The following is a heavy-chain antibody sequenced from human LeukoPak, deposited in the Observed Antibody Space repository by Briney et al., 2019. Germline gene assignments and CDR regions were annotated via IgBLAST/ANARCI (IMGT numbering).Heavy chain of an antibody. Sequence: GGSLRLSCAASGFTFSSYWMSWVRQAPGKGLEWVANIKQDGSEKYYVDSVKGRFTISRDNAKNSLYLQMNSLKTEDTAVYYCTTDPYYDYVWGSYRYDWFDPWGQGTLVTVSS. V-gene: IGHV3-7*03. CDR3: TTDPYYDYVWGSYRYDWFDP. CDR2: IKQDGSEK. CDR1: GFTFSSYW. D-gene: IGHD3-16*02. J-gene: IGHJ5*02.